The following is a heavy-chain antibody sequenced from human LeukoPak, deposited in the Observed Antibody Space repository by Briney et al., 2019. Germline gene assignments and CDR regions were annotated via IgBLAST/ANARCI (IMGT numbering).Heavy chain of an antibody. V-gene: IGHV4-59*01. Sequence: PSETLSLTCTVSGGSISSYYWSWIRQPPGKGLEWIGYIYYSGSTNYNPSLKSRVTISVDTSKNQFSLKLSSVTAAGTAVYYCARAPYGARFDYWGQGTLVTVSS. CDR1: GGSISSYY. D-gene: IGHD3-10*01. J-gene: IGHJ4*02. CDR3: ARAPYGARFDY. CDR2: IYYSGST.